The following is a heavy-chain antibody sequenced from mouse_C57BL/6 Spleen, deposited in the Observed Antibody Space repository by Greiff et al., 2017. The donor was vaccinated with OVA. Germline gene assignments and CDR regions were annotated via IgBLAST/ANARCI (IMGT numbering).Heavy chain of an antibody. V-gene: IGHV1-55*01. D-gene: IGHD4-1*01. CDR1: GYTFTSYW. CDR3: ARWELGRRYFDY. CDR2: IYPGSGST. J-gene: IGHJ2*01. Sequence: VQLQQPGAELVKPGASVKMSCKASGYTFTSYWITWVKQRPGQGLEWIGDIYPGSGSTNYNEKFKSKATLTVDTSSSTAYMQLSSLTSADSAVYYCARWELGRRYFDYWGQGTTLTVSS.